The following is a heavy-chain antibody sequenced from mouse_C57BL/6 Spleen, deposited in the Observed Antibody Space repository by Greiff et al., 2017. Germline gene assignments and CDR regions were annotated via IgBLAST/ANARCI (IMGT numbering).Heavy chain of an antibody. Sequence: QVQLKQPGAELVKPGASVKLSCKASGYTFTSYWMQWVKQRPGQGLEWIGEIDPSDSYTNYNQKFKGKATLTVDTSSSTAYMQLSSLTSEDSAVYYCARRGTGWAMDYGGQGTSGTVSS. D-gene: IGHD4-1*01. CDR3: ARRGTGWAMDY. CDR2: IDPSDSYT. J-gene: IGHJ4*01. V-gene: IGHV1-50*01. CDR1: GYTFTSYW.